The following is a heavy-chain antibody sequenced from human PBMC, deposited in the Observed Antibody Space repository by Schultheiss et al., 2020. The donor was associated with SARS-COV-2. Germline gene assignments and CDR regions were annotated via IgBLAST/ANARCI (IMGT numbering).Heavy chain of an antibody. CDR3: ARERAGVGATGIFFDY. CDR1: GFTFSNAW. V-gene: IGHV3-23*01. J-gene: IGHJ4*02. D-gene: IGHD1-26*01. Sequence: GESLKISCAASGFTFSNAWMSWVRQAPGKGLEWVSAISGSGGSTYYADSVKGRFTISRDNSKNTLYLQMNSLRAEDTAVYYCARERAGVGATGIFFDYWGQGTLVTVSS. CDR2: ISGSGGST.